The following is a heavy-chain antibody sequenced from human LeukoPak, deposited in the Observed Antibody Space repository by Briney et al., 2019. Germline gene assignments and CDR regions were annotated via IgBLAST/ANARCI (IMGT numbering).Heavy chain of an antibody. V-gene: IGHV1-69*13. CDR2: IIPIFGTA. CDR1: GGTFSSYA. D-gene: IGHD6-19*01. J-gene: IGHJ6*02. CDR3: ASSNSIAVAGGRYYYYGMDV. Sequence: SVKVSCKASGGTFSSYAISWVRQAPGQGLEWMGGIIPIFGTANYAQKFQGRVTITADESTSTAYMELSSLRSEDTAVYYCASSNSIAVAGGRYYYYGMDVWGQGTTVTVSS.